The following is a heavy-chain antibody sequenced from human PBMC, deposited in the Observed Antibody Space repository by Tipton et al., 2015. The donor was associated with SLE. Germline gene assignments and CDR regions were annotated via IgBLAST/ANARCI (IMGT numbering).Heavy chain of an antibody. CDR1: GGSISSGDYY. V-gene: IGHV4-30-4*01. CDR3: AREWGLHGGWFDP. Sequence: TLSLTCTVSGGSISSGDYYWSWIRQPPGKGLEWIGYIYYSGSTYYNPSLKSRVTISVDTSKNQFSLKLSSVTAADTAVYYCAREWGLHGGWFDPWGQGTLVTVSS. CDR2: IYYSGST. J-gene: IGHJ5*02. D-gene: IGHD1-26*01.